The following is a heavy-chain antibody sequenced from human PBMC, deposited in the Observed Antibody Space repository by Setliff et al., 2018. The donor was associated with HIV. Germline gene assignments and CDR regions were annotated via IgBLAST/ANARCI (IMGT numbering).Heavy chain of an antibody. CDR1: GVSLSSGSYY. Sequence: PSETLSLTCTVSGVSLSSGSYYWSWIRQPAGKGLEWSGRIYTSGSTNYNPSLKSGVTISVETSKNQFSLKLSSVTAADTAVYYCARDRESSSSWYQNYFDYYMDVWGKGTTVTVSS. D-gene: IGHD6-13*01. V-gene: IGHV4-61*02. CDR3: ARDRESSSSWYQNYFDYYMDV. CDR2: IYTSGST. J-gene: IGHJ6*03.